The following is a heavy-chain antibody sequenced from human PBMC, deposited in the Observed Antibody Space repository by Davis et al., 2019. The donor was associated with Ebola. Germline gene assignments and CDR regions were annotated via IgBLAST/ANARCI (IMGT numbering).Heavy chain of an antibody. Sequence: PGGSLRLSCAASGFTFSSYAMHWVRQAPGKGLEWVAVISYDGSNKYYADSVKGRFTISRDNSKNTLYLQMNSLRAEDTAVYYCARECYDSSGYYYGLPGDYWGQGTLVTVSS. D-gene: IGHD3-22*01. CDR2: ISYDGSNK. J-gene: IGHJ4*02. CDR1: GFTFSSYA. V-gene: IGHV3-30-3*01. CDR3: ARECYDSSGYYYGLPGDY.